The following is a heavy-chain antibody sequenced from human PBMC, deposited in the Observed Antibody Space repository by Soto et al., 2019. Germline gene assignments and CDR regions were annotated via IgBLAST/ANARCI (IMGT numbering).Heavy chain of an antibody. J-gene: IGHJ6*03. CDR3: AKAVGITIFGVVAYYMDV. CDR1: GFTFSSYG. Sequence: GGSLRLSCAASGFTFSSYGMHWVRQAPGKGLEWVAVISYDGSNKYYADSVKGRFTISRDNSKNTLYLQMNSLRAEDTAVYYCAKAVGITIFGVVAYYMDVWGKGTTVTVSS. D-gene: IGHD3-3*01. V-gene: IGHV3-30*18. CDR2: ISYDGSNK.